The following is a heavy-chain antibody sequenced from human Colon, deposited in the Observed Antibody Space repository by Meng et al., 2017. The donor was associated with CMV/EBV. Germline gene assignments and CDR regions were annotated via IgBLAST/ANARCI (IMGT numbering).Heavy chain of an antibody. D-gene: IGHD3-10*01. CDR1: GFTFSSYS. J-gene: IGHJ3*02. CDR3: ARHGRGVDAFDI. Sequence: GESLKISCAASGFTFSSYSMNWVRQAPGKGLEWVSSISSSSSYIYYADSVKGRFTISRDNAKNSLYLQMNSLRAEDTAVYYCARHGRGVDAFDIWGQGTMVTVSS. V-gene: IGHV3-21*01. CDR2: ISSSSSYI.